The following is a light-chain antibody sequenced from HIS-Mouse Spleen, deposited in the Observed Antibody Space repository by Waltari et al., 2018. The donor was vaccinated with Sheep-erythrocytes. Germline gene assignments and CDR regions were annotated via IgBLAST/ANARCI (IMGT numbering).Light chain of an antibody. Sequence: QSALTQPRSVSGSPGQSVTISCTGTSSHVGGYKYVSWYQQHPGKAPKLMIYDVSQRPSGVPDRFSGSKSGNTDSLTISGLQAEDEADYYCCSYAGSYNHVFATGTKVTVL. CDR2: DVS. J-gene: IGLJ1*01. CDR3: CSYAGSYNHV. V-gene: IGLV2-11*01. CDR1: SSHVGGYKY.